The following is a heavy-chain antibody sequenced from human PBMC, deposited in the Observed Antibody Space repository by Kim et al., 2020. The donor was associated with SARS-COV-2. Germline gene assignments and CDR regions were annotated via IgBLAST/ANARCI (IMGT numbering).Heavy chain of an antibody. CDR1: GGTFSSYA. CDR2: IIPILGIA. J-gene: IGHJ4*02. V-gene: IGHV1-69*04. CDR3: ARDMGYSGYASDY. Sequence: SVKVSCKASGGTFSSYAISWVRQAPGQGLEWMGRIIPILGIANYAQKFQGRVTITADKSTSTAYMELSSLRSEDTAVYYCARDMGYSGYASDYWGQGTLVTVSS. D-gene: IGHD5-12*01.